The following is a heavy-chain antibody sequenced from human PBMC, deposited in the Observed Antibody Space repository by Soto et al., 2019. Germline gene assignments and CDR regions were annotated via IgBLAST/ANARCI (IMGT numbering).Heavy chain of an antibody. J-gene: IGHJ4*02. V-gene: IGHV4-34*01. D-gene: IGHD3-10*01. CDR2: INHSGST. Sequence: SETLSLTCAVYGGSFSGYYWGWIRQPPGKGLEWIGEINHSGSTNYNPSLKSRVTISVDTSKNQFSLKLSSVTAADTAVYYCARGGGWFGELLSGPYYFDYWGQGTLVTVS. CDR1: GGSFSGYY. CDR3: ARGGGWFGELLSGPYYFDY.